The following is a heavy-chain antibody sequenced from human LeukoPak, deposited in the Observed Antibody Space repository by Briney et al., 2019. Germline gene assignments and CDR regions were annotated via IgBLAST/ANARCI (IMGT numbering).Heavy chain of an antibody. CDR3: AREGGPYRPLDY. V-gene: IGHV4-4*02. J-gene: IGHJ4*02. CDR1: GGSVTSTNW. D-gene: IGHD3-16*02. Sequence: SETLSLTCGVSGGSVTSTNWWTWIRPPPGKGLEWIGEVHINGNTNYNPALYGRVTMSVDTSDNHVSLKLTSLTAADTAVYFCAREGGPYRPLDYSGQGTLVTVTS. CDR2: VHINGNT.